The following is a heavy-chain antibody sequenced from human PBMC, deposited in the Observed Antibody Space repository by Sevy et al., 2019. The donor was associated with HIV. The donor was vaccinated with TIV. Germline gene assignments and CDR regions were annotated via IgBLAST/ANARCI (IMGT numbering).Heavy chain of an antibody. J-gene: IGHJ1*01. CDR2: ISGSGGST. CDR1: GFTFSSYA. Sequence: GGSLRLSCAASGFTFSSYAMSWVRQAPGKGLEWVSAISGSGGSTYYADSVKGRFTISRDNSKNRLYLQMNSLRAEDTAVYYCAKVGLAYCGGDCYSKARGYFQHWGQGTLVTVSS. D-gene: IGHD2-21*02. CDR3: AKVGLAYCGGDCYSKARGYFQH. V-gene: IGHV3-23*01.